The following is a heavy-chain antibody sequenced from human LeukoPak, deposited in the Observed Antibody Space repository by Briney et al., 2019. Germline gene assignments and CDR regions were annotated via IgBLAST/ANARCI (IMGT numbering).Heavy chain of an antibody. CDR3: ARDRVVVTAITGRVNWFDP. CDR2: ISSSSSYI. D-gene: IGHD2-21*02. V-gene: IGHV3-21*01. J-gene: IGHJ5*02. CDR1: GVTFSSYS. Sequence: KPGGSLRLSCAASGVTFSSYSMNWVRQAPGKGLEWVSSISSSSSYIYYADSVKGRFTISRDNAKNSLYLQMNSLRAEDTAVYYCARDRVVVTAITGRVNWFDPWGQGTLVTVSS.